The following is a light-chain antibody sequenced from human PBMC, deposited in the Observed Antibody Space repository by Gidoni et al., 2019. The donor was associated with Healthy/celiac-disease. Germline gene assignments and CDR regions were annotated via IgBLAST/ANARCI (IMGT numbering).Light chain of an antibody. Sequence: IQMTQSPSSLSASVGDRVTITCRASQSISSYLNWHQQKPGKAPKLLIYAASSLQSGVPSRFSGSGSGTDFTLTISSLQPEDFATYYCQQSYSTLTFGGGTKVEIK. CDR1: QSISSY. V-gene: IGKV1-39*01. CDR3: QQSYSTLT. J-gene: IGKJ4*01. CDR2: AAS.